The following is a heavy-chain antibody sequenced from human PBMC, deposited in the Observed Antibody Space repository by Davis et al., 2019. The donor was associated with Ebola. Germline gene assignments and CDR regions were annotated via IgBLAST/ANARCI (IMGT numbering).Heavy chain of an antibody. D-gene: IGHD3-9*01. J-gene: IGHJ6*04. CDR2: YYYTGST. Sequence: MPSETLSLTCAVSGGFVSSGGYSWNWIRQPPGKGLEWIGYYYYTGSTYYNPSLKSRVSISVDTSKNHFSLKLSSVTAADTAVYYCAYLSAYYYYGMDVWGKGTTVTVSS. CDR1: GGFVSSGGYS. V-gene: IGHV4-61*03. CDR3: AYLSAYYYYGMDV.